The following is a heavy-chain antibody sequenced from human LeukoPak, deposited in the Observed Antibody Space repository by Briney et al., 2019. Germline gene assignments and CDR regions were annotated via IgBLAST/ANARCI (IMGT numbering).Heavy chain of an antibody. CDR2: IYYSGST. V-gene: IGHV4-59*01. J-gene: IGHJ5*02. D-gene: IGHD3-10*01. CDR1: GGSFSGYY. Sequence: PSETLSLTCAVYGGSFSGYYWSWIRQPPGKGLEWIGYIYYSGSTNYNPSLKSRVTISVDTSKNQFSLKLSSVTAADTAVYYCARDKGGSGSPLGFDPWGQGTLVTVSS. CDR3: ARDKGGSGSPLGFDP.